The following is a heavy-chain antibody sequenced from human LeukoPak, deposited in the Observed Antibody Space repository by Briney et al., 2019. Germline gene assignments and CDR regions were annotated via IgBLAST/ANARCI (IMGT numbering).Heavy chain of an antibody. J-gene: IGHJ4*02. V-gene: IGHV3-64D*06. CDR2: ISGSGNGFGI. CDR1: GFVFTIYT. CDR3: VKDFGRIRGTPDS. Sequence: GGSLRLSCSASGFVFTIYTMYWVRQAPGKGPEYVSTISGSGNGFGIYYADSVKGRFTISRDDSKSILYLQMNGLRSEDTAVYYCVKDFGRIRGTPDSWGQGTLVTVSS. D-gene: IGHD1-26*01.